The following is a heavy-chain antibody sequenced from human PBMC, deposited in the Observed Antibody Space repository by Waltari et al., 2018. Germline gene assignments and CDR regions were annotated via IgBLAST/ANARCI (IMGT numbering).Heavy chain of an antibody. J-gene: IGHJ3*02. Sequence: VQLVESGGVVVQPGGSLRLSCAHSAITFLTFPSPWLRQTPPRGREWVAFIRFDGTTAHYADSVTGRFTISRDNYESTCYLQMNSLRPEDTGVYYCVKDGDYSLPAYDAFDIWGPGTMVSVSS. CDR1: AITFLTFP. CDR3: VKDGDYSLPAYDAFDI. V-gene: IGHV3-30*02. CDR2: IRFDGTTA. D-gene: IGHD4-17*01.